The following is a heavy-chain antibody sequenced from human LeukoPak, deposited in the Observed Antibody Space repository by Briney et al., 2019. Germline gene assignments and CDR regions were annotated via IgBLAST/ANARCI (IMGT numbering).Heavy chain of an antibody. J-gene: IGHJ4*02. CDR3: ARDLFQQALDY. V-gene: IGHV3-48*01. Sequence: GGSLRLSCVASEFTFTTYTVNWVRQAPGKGLEWVSYIGNGGHIIYYADSVKGRFTISRDDAQNSLYPQLNRLRPEDTAVYYCARDLFQQALDYWGQGTLVTVSS. CDR2: IGNGGHII. CDR1: EFTFTTYT.